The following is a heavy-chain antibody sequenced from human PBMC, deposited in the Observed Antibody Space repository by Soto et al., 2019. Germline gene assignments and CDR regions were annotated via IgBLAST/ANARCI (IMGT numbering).Heavy chain of an antibody. V-gene: IGHV1-3*01. CDR2: INAGNGNT. Sequence: GASVNVSCKASGYTFTSYAMHWVRQAPGQRLEWMGWINAGNGNTKYSQKFQGRVTITRDTSASTAYMELSSLRSEDTAVYYCARAVWDSGYCSGGSCYDGGFWFDPWGQGTLVTVSS. CDR1: GYTFTSYA. J-gene: IGHJ5*02. CDR3: ARAVWDSGYCSGGSCYDGGFWFDP. D-gene: IGHD2-15*01.